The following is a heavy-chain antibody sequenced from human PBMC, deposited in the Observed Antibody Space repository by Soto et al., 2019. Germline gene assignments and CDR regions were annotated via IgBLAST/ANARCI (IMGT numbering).Heavy chain of an antibody. V-gene: IGHV1-8*01. Sequence: QVHLVQSGAEVTKPGAGVKVSCKASGYTFTSYDINWVRQAAGQGLEWMGWMNPNSGNTGYAQKFQGRVTMTRNTSISTAYMELSSLRSEDTAVYYCAIASYCSGGSRYGLVAFDIWGQGTMVTVSS. J-gene: IGHJ3*02. CDR1: GYTFTSYD. CDR3: AIASYCSGGSRYGLVAFDI. D-gene: IGHD2-15*01. CDR2: MNPNSGNT.